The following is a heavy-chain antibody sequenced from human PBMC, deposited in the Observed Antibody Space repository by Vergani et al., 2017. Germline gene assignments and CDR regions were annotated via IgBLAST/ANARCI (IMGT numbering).Heavy chain of an antibody. Sequence: QVQLVQSGAEVKKPGASVKVSCMASGYTFTSYGISWVRQAPGQGLEWMGWINTNTGNPTYAQGFTGRFVFSLDTSVSTAYLQISSLKAEDTAVYYCARDTSEIFGVVIPPGTFDYWGQGTLVTVSS. CDR2: INTNTGNP. D-gene: IGHD3-3*01. V-gene: IGHV7-4-1*02. CDR1: GYTFTSYG. CDR3: ARDTSEIFGVVIPPGTFDY. J-gene: IGHJ4*02.